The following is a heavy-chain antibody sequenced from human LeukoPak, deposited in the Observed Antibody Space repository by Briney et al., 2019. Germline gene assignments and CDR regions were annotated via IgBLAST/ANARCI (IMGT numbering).Heavy chain of an antibody. J-gene: IGHJ4*02. CDR1: GGSITTTNF. D-gene: IGHD3-22*01. CDR3: ARGRILFSSGYYYVLDY. CDR2: ISLRGRT. Sequence: PSETLSLTCGVSGGSITTTNFWSWVRQPPGGGLEWIGEISLRGRTQYNPSLKSRVNISIDESKNHLYLSLASVTAADTAVYYCARGRILFSSGYYYVLDYWGQGTLVTVSS. V-gene: IGHV4-4*02.